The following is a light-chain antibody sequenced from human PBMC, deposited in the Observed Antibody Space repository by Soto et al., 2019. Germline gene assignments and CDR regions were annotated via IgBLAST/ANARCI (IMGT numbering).Light chain of an antibody. CDR2: GAS. CDR3: QQYGSSPPIT. CDR1: QSVSSSY. Sequence: EIVLTQSPGTLSLSPGERATLSCRASQSVSSSYLAWYQQKPGQAPRLLIYGASSRATGIPDRFSGSGSGTDFTLTISRLEPVDFAVYYCQQYGSSPPITFGPGTKVXIK. V-gene: IGKV3-20*01. J-gene: IGKJ3*01.